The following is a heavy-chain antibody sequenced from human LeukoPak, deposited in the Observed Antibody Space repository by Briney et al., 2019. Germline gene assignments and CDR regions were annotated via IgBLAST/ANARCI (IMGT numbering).Heavy chain of an antibody. Sequence: PGGPLRLSCAASGFTFSSYGMHWVRQAPGKGLEWVAFIRYDGSNKYYADSVKGRFTISRDNSKNTLYLQMNSLRAEDTAVYYCARAGSGLLPFDYWGQGTLVTVSS. CDR3: ARAGSGLLPFDY. J-gene: IGHJ4*02. D-gene: IGHD3-10*01. CDR2: IRYDGSNK. V-gene: IGHV3-30*02. CDR1: GFTFSSYG.